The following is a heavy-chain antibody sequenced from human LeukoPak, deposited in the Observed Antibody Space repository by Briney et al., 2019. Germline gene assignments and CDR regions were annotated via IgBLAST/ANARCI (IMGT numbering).Heavy chain of an antibody. J-gene: IGHJ5*02. D-gene: IGHD3-10*01. V-gene: IGHV1-2*02. Sequence: ASVKVSCTASGYTFTGYYMHWVRQAPGQGLEWMGWINPNSGGTNYAQTFQGRVTITRDTSISTAYMELSRLRSDDTAVYYWARSVGSGNYYSHWFDPWGQGTLVTVSS. CDR2: INPNSGGT. CDR1: GYTFTGYY. CDR3: ARSVGSGNYYSHWFDP.